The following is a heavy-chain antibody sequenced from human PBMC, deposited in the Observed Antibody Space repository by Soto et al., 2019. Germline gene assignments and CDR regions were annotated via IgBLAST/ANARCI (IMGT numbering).Heavy chain of an antibody. J-gene: IGHJ5*02. CDR3: ARGSVTGTTP. D-gene: IGHD1-7*01. Sequence: SETLSLTCTVSGGSVSSGSYYWSWIRQPPGKGLEWIGYIYYSGSTNYNPSLKSRVTISVDTSKNQFSLKLSSVTAADTAVYYCARGSVTGTTPWGQGTLVTVSS. CDR1: GGSVSSGSYY. CDR2: IYYSGST. V-gene: IGHV4-61*01.